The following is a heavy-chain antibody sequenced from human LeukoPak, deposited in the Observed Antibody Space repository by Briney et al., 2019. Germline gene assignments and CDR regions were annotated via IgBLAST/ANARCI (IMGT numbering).Heavy chain of an antibody. CDR3: ARDPQESSAYYYYGLDV. J-gene: IGHJ6*02. Sequence: ASVKVSCKASGYTFTSYGISWVRQAPGQGLEWMGWISAYNGNTNYAQKLQGRVTMTTDTSTSTAYMELSRLRSDDTAVYYCARDPQESSAYYYYGLDVWGQGTTVTVCS. CDR2: ISAYNGNT. CDR1: GYTFTSYG. V-gene: IGHV1-18*01. D-gene: IGHD3-22*01.